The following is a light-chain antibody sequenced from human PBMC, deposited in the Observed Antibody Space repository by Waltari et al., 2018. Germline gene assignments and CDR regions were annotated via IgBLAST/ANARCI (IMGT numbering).Light chain of an antibody. J-gene: IGKJ1*01. V-gene: IGKV3-20*01. CDR3: QHYVSLPAT. CDR2: DTA. Sequence: CRAMQSVGRSLAWYQQKPGQAPRLLIYDTASRATGIPYRFSGSGSWTDFSLTISRLEPEDFAVYYCQHYVSLPATFGQGTKVEIK. CDR1: QSVGRS.